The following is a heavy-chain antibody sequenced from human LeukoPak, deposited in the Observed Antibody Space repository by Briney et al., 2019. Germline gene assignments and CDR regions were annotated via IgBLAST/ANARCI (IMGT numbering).Heavy chain of an antibody. CDR1: GGSTSGYF. CDR2: VYTSGST. J-gene: IGHJ3*02. Sequence: SETLSLSCSVPGGSTSGYFWSWIRQPARKGLGWIGRVYTSGSTHYNPYLKTRLTMSVDTSKNQFAVKLSSVSAADTAVYYGARLITGTTTAFDIWGQGTMVTVSS. CDR3: ARLITGTTTAFDI. V-gene: IGHV4-4*07. D-gene: IGHD1-7*01.